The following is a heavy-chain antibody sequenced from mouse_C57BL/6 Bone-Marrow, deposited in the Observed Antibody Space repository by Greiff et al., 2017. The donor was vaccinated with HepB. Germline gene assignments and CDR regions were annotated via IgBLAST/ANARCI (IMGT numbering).Heavy chain of an antibody. D-gene: IGHD2-4*01. CDR3: ARRRIYYDYDVGFAY. CDR2: IYPRSGNT. Sequence: VQLQESGAELARPGASVKLSCKASGYTFTSYGISWVKQRTGQGLEWIGEIYPRSGNTYYNEKFKGKATLTADKSSSTAYMELRSLTSEDSAVYFCARRRIYYDYDVGFAYWGQGTLVTVSA. J-gene: IGHJ3*01. CDR1: GYTFTSYG. V-gene: IGHV1-81*01.